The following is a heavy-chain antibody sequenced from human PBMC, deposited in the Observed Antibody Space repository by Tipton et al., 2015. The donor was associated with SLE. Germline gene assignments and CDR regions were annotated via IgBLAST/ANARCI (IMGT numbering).Heavy chain of an antibody. J-gene: IGHJ5*02. V-gene: IGHV4-34*01. CDR2: IYYSGST. D-gene: IGHD3-16*01. CDR3: ARGGGFDP. CDR1: GGSFSGYY. Sequence: TLSLTCAVYGGSFSGYYWSWIRQPPGKGLEWIGSIYYSGSTYYNPSLKSRVTISVDTSKNQFSLKLSSVIAADTAVYYCARGGGFDPWGQGTLVTVSS.